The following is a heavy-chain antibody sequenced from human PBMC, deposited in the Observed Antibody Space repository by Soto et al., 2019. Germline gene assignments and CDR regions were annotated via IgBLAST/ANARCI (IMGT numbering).Heavy chain of an antibody. CDR3: ARDGGWSFDF. D-gene: IGHD6-19*01. CDR2: TYYRSKWYY. J-gene: IGHJ4*02. Sequence: SQTLSLTCAISGDSVSSVTAAWKRVRQSPSRGFEWLGRTYYRSKWYYDSFTRGAIIKPDTSRNQFSLQLNSVTPEDSAVYYCARDGGWSFDFWGQGTLGTVSS. V-gene: IGHV6-1*01. CDR1: GDSVSSVTAA.